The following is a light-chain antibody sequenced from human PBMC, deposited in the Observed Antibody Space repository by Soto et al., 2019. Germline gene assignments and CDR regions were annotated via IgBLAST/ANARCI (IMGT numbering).Light chain of an antibody. CDR3: SSDAGNYNYV. CDR2: EVT. Sequence: QSVLTQPASVSGSPGQSIAISCTGTRSDVGAYNYVSWYQQHPGKAPKLIIYEVTKRPAGVPDRFSGSKSGNTASLTVSGLQAEDEADYYCSSDAGNYNYVFGTGTKVTVL. J-gene: IGLJ1*01. CDR1: RSDVGAYNY. V-gene: IGLV2-8*01.